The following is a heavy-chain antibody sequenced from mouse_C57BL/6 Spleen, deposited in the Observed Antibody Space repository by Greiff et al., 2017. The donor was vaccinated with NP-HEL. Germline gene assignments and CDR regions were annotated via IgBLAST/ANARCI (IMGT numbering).Heavy chain of an antibody. CDR3: AMGAVVGMDY. CDR2: IHPSDSDT. V-gene: IGHV1-74*01. Sequence: KESCKASGYTFTSYWMHWVKQRPGQGLEWIGRIHPSDSDTNYNQKFKGKATLTVDKSSSTAYMQLSSLTSEDSAVYYCAMGAVVGMDYWGQGTSVTVSS. CDR1: GYTFTSYW. J-gene: IGHJ4*01. D-gene: IGHD1-1*01.